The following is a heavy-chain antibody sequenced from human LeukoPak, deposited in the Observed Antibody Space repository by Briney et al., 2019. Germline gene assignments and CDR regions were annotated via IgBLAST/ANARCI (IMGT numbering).Heavy chain of an antibody. J-gene: IGHJ6*03. CDR1: GYTFSSYG. D-gene: IGHD1-26*01. CDR2: ISAYNGNT. CDR3: ARAGTESRWGLPRADYYYMDV. Sequence: GASVKVSCKTSGYTFSSYGVTWVRQAPGQGPEWMGWISAYNGNTNYAQKFQGRATMTTDTSTSTAFMELSNLRSDDTAVYYCARAGTESRWGLPRADYYYMDVWAKGTTVTVSS. V-gene: IGHV1-18*01.